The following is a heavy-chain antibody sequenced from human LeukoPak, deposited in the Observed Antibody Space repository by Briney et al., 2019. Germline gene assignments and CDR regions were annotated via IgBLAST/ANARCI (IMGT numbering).Heavy chain of an antibody. CDR1: GCTFSSYA. CDR3: AKVLPQDYDFWSGYYTDSNLYYYHGMDV. D-gene: IGHD3-3*01. J-gene: IGHJ6*02. V-gene: IGHV3-30*18. CDR2: ISYDGSNK. Sequence: PGGSLRLSCAAAGCTFSSYARSWVRQAPGKGLEWGAVISYDGSNKYYADSVRGRFTISRDNSKNTLYLQMHSLRVEDTAVYYCAKVLPQDYDFWSGYYTDSNLYYYHGMDVWGQGTTVTVSS.